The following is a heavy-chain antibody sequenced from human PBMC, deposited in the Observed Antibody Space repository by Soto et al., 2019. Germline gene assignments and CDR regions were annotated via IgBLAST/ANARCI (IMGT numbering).Heavy chain of an antibody. Sequence: GGSLRLSCAASGFTFSDYAMHWIRQPPGKGLEWVAIISYEGSEKYYSDSVKGRFTISRDNSKNTVYLQMNSVRGDDTAVYYCARTYYDFWSGFSDWGQGALVTVAS. J-gene: IGHJ4*02. CDR2: ISYEGSEK. D-gene: IGHD3-3*01. CDR1: GFTFSDYA. V-gene: IGHV3-30*03. CDR3: ARTYYDFWSGFSD.